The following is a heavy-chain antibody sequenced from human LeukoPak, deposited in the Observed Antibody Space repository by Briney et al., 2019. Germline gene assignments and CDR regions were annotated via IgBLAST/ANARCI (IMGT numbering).Heavy chain of an antibody. CDR3: ARRKGDRDRFPYYYYMDV. J-gene: IGHJ6*03. CDR1: GGSISSSSYY. CDR2: ISHFGST. D-gene: IGHD2-21*02. Sequence: PSETLSLTCTVSGGSISSSSYYWGWIRQPPGKGLEWIGEISHFGSTKYIPSLESRVSLSLDTSKNQFSLELSSVTAADTAIYYCARRKGDRDRFPYYYYMDVWGKGTTVTISS. V-gene: IGHV4-39*07.